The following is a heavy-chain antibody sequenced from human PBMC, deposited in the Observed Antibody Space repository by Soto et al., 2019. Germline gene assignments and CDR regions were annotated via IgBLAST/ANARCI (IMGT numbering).Heavy chain of an antibody. CDR1: GFTFSDHY. J-gene: IGHJ6*02. V-gene: IGHV3-72*01. Sequence: EVQLVDSGGGLVQLGGSLRLSCEASGFTFSDHYMDWVRQAPGKGLEWVARSRNKANSYSTEYAVYVKGSFTIERDVSKNSLCLQMNGLTAEYTALDDCVRGVDGWWRMAVWGQGTSVTVSS. D-gene: IGHD2-15*01. CDR2: SRNKANSYST. CDR3: VRGVDGWWRMAV.